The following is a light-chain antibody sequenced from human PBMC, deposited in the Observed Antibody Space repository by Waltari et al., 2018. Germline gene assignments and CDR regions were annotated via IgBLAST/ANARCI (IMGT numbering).Light chain of an antibody. CDR2: AAS. CDR1: QSISSY. CDR3: QQSYSTPLT. J-gene: IGKJ3*01. Sequence: DIQMTQSPSPLSASVGDRVTITYRASQSISSYLNWYQQKPGKAPKLLIYAASSLQSGVPSRFSGSGSGTDFTLTISSLQPEDFATYYCQQSYSTPLTFGPGTKVDIK. V-gene: IGKV1-39*01.